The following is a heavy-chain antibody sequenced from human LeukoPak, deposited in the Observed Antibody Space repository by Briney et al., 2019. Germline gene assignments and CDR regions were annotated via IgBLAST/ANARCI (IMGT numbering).Heavy chain of an antibody. Sequence: ASVKVSCKASGYTFTSYGISWVRQAPGQGLEWMGWISAYNGNTNYAQKFQGRVTMTRDTSTSTAYMELRSLRSDDTAVYYCAREIIPTYYYASDYWGQGTLVTVSS. J-gene: IGHJ4*02. CDR3: AREIIPTYYYASDY. CDR1: GYTFTSYG. D-gene: IGHD3-10*01. V-gene: IGHV1-18*01. CDR2: ISAYNGNT.